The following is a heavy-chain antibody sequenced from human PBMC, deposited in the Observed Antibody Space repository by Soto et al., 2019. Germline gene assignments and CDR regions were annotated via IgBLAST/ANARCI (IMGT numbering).Heavy chain of an antibody. V-gene: IGHV4-31*03. D-gene: IGHD3-9*01. CDR2: IYYSGST. J-gene: IGHJ4*02. CDR3: ARCYDILTGSPFDY. CDR1: GGSISSGGYY. Sequence: SETLSLTCTVSGGSISSGGYYWSWIRQHPGKGLEWIGYIYYSGSTYYNPSLKSRVTISVDTSKNQFSLKLSSVTAADTAVYYCARCYDILTGSPFDYRAQGTPVTVSS.